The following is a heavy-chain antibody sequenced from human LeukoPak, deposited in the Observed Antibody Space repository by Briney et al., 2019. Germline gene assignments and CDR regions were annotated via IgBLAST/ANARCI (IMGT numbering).Heavy chain of an antibody. CDR3: ARGGRYSSGWYF. V-gene: IGHV4-34*01. D-gene: IGHD6-19*01. J-gene: IGHJ4*02. Sequence: SETLSLTCAVYGGSFSGYYWSWTRQPPGKGLEWIGEINHSGSTNYNPSLKSRVTISVDTSKNQFSLKLSSVTAADTAVYYCARGGRYSSGWYFWGQGTLVTVSS. CDR2: INHSGST. CDR1: GGSFSGYY.